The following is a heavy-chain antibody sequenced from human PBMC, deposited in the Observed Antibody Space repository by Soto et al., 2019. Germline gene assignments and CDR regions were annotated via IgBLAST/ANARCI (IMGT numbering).Heavy chain of an antibody. CDR1: GFTFSSYS. J-gene: IGHJ4*02. CDR2: ISSSSSTI. D-gene: IGHD6-6*01. CDR3: ARAPLKYSSSALFDY. Sequence: EVQLVESGGGLVQPGGSLRLSCAASGFTFSSYSMNWVRQAPGKGLEWVSYISSSSSTIYYADSVKGRFTISRDNATNSLYLQMNSLRDEDTAVYYCARAPLKYSSSALFDYWGQGTLVTVSS. V-gene: IGHV3-48*02.